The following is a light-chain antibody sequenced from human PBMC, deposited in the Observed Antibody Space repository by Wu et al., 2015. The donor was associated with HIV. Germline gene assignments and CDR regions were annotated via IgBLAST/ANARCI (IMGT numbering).Light chain of an antibody. J-gene: IGKJ4*01. Sequence: DIQMTQSPSSLSASVGDKVTITCRASQSILNYVNWYQHRPGTAPKVLIYAASDLLNGVPSRFSAGGSGTDFTLTITNLQPEDFATYYCQQGYSPPLTFGGGTKVEX. V-gene: IGKV1-39*01. CDR1: QSILNY. CDR3: QQGYSPPLT. CDR2: AAS.